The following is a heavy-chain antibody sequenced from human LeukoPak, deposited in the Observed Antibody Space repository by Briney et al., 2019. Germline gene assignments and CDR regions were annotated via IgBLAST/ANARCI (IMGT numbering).Heavy chain of an antibody. CDR1: GFTFSSYW. CDR3: TRDLMDYDVSTGLHHYYMDV. CDR2: INGDGRNI. D-gene: IGHD3-9*01. V-gene: IGHV3-74*01. J-gene: IGHJ6*02. Sequence: GGSLRLSCVASGFTFSSYWMHWVRQDPRKGLVWVSRINGDGRNINYADSMRGRFTISRDNAKNTLYLQMNTLRVEDTAVYYCTRDLMDYDVSTGLHHYYMDVWGQGTTVTVSS.